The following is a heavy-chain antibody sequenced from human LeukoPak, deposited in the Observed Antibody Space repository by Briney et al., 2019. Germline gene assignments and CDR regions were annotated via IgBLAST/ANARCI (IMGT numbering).Heavy chain of an antibody. J-gene: IGHJ4*02. CDR2: ISGSGGST. Sequence: PGGSLRLSCAASGFTFSSYAMRWVRQAPGKGLEWVSAISGSGGSTYYADSVKGRFAISRDNSKNTLYLQMNSLRAEDTAVYYCAKGDIVVVPAVYFDYWGQGTLVTVSS. CDR3: AKGDIVVVPAVYFDY. V-gene: IGHV3-23*01. CDR1: GFTFSSYA. D-gene: IGHD2-2*01.